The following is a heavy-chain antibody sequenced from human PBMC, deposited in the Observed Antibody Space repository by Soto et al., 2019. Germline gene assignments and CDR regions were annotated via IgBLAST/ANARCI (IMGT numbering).Heavy chain of an antibody. CDR2: IYHSGST. V-gene: IGHV4-30-2*01. CDR1: GGSISSGGYS. J-gene: IGHJ4*02. Sequence: QLQLQESGSGLVKPSQTLSLTCAVSGGSISSGGYSWSWIRQPPGKGLEWIGYIYHSGSTYYNPPLKSRATISVARSKNQFSLKLSSVTAADTAGYYCARGQVVAAQHWGQGTLVTVSS. CDR3: ARGQVVAAQH. D-gene: IGHD2-15*01.